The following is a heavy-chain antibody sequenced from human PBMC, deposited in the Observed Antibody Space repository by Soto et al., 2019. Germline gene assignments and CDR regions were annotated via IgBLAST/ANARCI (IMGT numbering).Heavy chain of an antibody. J-gene: IGHJ6*02. CDR2: ISSRSDI. CDR3: AREYTAWPLAYGLDV. D-gene: IGHD2-2*02. Sequence: GWSLRLSCVGSGFIFSNYSINWVRQAPGKGLEWVSSISSRSDIYYAESVKGRFTISRDNAKNSVSLQMNSLRAEDTAVYYCAREYTAWPLAYGLDVWGQGTTVTVSS. CDR1: GFIFSNYS. V-gene: IGHV3-21*01.